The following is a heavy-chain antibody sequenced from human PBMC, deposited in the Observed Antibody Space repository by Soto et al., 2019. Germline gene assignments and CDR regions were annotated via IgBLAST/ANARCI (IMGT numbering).Heavy chain of an antibody. J-gene: IGHJ6*02. CDR1: GGSISSYY. D-gene: IGHD2-2*01. CDR2: IYYSGST. V-gene: IGHV4-59*08. CDR3: ARQSKFCRSTSCYAPNYYYYGMDV. Sequence: PSETLSLTCTVSGGSISSYYWSWIRQPPGKGLEWIGYIYYSGSTNYNPSLKSRVTISVDTSKNQFSLKLSSVTAADTAVYYCARQSKFCRSTSCYAPNYYYYGMDVWGQGTTVTVSS.